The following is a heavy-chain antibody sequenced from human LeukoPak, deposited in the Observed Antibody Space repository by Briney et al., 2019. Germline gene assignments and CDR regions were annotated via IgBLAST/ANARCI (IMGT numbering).Heavy chain of an antibody. CDR1: GFSLSTRGVG. J-gene: IGHJ4*02. CDR2: IYWNDDK. CDR3: ARYVDIVATIISYGLDY. Sequence: SGPTLVNPPQTLTLTCTFSGFSLSTRGVGVGWIRQPPGKALEWLSLIYWNDDKRYSPSLKSRLTITKDTSKNQVVLTMTNMDPVDTATYYCARYVDIVATIISYGLDYWGQGTLVTVSS. D-gene: IGHD5-12*01. V-gene: IGHV2-5*01.